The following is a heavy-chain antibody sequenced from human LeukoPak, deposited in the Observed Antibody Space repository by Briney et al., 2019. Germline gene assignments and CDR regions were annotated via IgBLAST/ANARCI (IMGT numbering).Heavy chain of an antibody. D-gene: IGHD3-9*01. V-gene: IGHV4-39*01. CDR1: GGSISSSSYY. Sequence: SETLSLTCTVSGGSISSSSYYWGWIRQPPGKGLEWIGSIYYSGSTYYNPSLKSRVTISVDTSKNQFSLKLSSVTAADTAVYYCARHAHFDWLLSAFDYWGQGTLVTVSS. CDR3: ARHAHFDWLLSAFDY. J-gene: IGHJ4*02. CDR2: IYYSGST.